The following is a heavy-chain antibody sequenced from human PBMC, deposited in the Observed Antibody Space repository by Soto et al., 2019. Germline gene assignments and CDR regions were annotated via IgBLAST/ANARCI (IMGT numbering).Heavy chain of an antibody. V-gene: IGHV3-7*01. D-gene: IGHD2-15*01. CDR3: ARDGRSCSGEQCYSWYDY. CDR2: IKQDGSEE. CDR1: GFSFSDYW. Sequence: EVQLVESGGALVQPGGSLRLSCEASGFSFSDYWMTWVRQTPGKGLEWVANIKQDGSEEYYVGPVKGRFSISRDNAKNSLYLQMNSLRAEDAAVYYCARDGRSCSGEQCYSWYDYWGQGALVTVSS. J-gene: IGHJ4*02.